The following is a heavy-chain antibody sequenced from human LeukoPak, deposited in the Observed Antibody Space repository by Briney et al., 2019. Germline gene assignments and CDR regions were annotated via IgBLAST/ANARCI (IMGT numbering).Heavy chain of an antibody. J-gene: IGHJ6*03. V-gene: IGHV4-39*07. Sequence: SETLSLTCTFSGAPISSRLYYWVWIRQPPGKGLQWIGGIYYSGYTYYNPSLKTRLTVSLDTSKTQFSLNLPSVTAADTAVYYCARDDFSLVGMDLWGKGTTVIVSS. CDR3: ARDDFSLVGMDL. CDR2: IYYSGYT. D-gene: IGHD3-3*01. CDR1: GAPISSRLYY.